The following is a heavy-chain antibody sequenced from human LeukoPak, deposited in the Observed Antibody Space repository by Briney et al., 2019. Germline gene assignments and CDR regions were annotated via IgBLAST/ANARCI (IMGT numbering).Heavy chain of an antibody. CDR2: TVGSGPDT. Sequence: PGGSLRLSCAASGFTFTNYAMSWVRQTPGKGLEWVSATVGSGPDTYHADSVKGRFTVSRDNSRNTLYLQMNSLRDEDTAVYYCAREKQSGGTPFDYWGQGSLVTVSS. V-gene: IGHV3-23*01. D-gene: IGHD1-26*01. CDR3: AREKQSGGTPFDY. J-gene: IGHJ4*02. CDR1: GFTFTNYA.